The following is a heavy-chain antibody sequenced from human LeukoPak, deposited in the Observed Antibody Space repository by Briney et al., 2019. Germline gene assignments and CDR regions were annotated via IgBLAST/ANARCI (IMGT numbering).Heavy chain of an antibody. CDR1: GASISTSGHY. CDR2: VYYTGST. CDR3: ARLGSNGWSYYSGLDV. Sequence: SETLSLTCTVSGASISTSGHYWAWTRQPPGGGLEWIASVYYTGSTYYNPSLASRVTISVDTSRNQFSLKLNSLTAADTALYFCARLGSNGWSYYSGLDVWGQGTTVTVSS. D-gene: IGHD2-8*01. V-gene: IGHV4-39*01. J-gene: IGHJ6*02.